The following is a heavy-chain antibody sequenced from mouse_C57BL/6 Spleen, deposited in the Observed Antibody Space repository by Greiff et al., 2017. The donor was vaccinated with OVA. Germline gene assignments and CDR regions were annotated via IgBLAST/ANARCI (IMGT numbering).Heavy chain of an antibody. CDR1: GYTFTSYW. Sequence: QVQLQPGAALVKPGASVKVSCKASGYTFTSYWMHWVKQRPGQGLEWIGRIHPSDSDTNYNQKFKGKATLTVDKSSSTAYMQLSSLTSEDSAVYYCAIQGGQRAMDYWGQGTSVTVSS. V-gene: IGHV1-74*01. CDR3: AIQGGQRAMDY. CDR2: IHPSDSDT. J-gene: IGHJ4*01. D-gene: IGHD3-3*01.